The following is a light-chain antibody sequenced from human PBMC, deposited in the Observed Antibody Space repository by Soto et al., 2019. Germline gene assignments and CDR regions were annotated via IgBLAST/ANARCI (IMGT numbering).Light chain of an antibody. CDR1: SSDVGGYNY. V-gene: IGLV2-8*01. J-gene: IGLJ1*01. Sequence: QSALTQPPSAPGSPGQSVTISCTGTSSDVGGYNYVSWYQQYPGKVPKLMVYEVNNRPSGVPDRFSGSKSGNTASLTVSGLQAEDVADYYCTSYAGGNNVFGTGTKVTVL. CDR2: EVN. CDR3: TSYAGGNNV.